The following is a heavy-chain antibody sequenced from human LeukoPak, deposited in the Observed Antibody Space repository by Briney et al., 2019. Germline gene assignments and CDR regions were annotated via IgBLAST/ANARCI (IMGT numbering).Heavy chain of an antibody. CDR1: GYAFTTYE. Sequence: ASVKVSCKASGYAFTTYEISWVRRAPGQGLEWMGWISAYNGNTNYAQKFQGRVTMTTDTSTSTAYMELRSLRSDDTAVYYCARGDYYDSSGYYYPDAFDIWGQGTMVTVSS. J-gene: IGHJ3*02. CDR3: ARGDYYDSSGYYYPDAFDI. CDR2: ISAYNGNT. D-gene: IGHD3-22*01. V-gene: IGHV1-18*01.